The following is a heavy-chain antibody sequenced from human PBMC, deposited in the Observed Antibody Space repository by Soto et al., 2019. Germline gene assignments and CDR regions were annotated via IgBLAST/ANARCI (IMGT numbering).Heavy chain of an antibody. J-gene: IGHJ5*02. V-gene: IGHV3-30-3*01. CDR3: ARDHEPQWLDEYNWFDP. CDR2: ISYDGSNK. D-gene: IGHD6-19*01. Sequence: GGSLRLSCAASGFTFSSYAMHWVRQAPGKGLEWVAVISYDGSNKYYADSVKGRFTISRDNSKNTLYLQMNSLRAEDTAVYYCARDHEPQWLDEYNWFDPWGQGTLVTVSS. CDR1: GFTFSSYA.